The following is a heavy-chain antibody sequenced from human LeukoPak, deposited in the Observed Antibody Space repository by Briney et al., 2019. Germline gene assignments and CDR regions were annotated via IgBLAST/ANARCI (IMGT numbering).Heavy chain of an antibody. D-gene: IGHD1-7*01. CDR2: SRNKANSYTT. J-gene: IGHJ4*02. CDR3: TRVGMGTNKDFDQ. CDR1: GFTLNDHY. Sequence: PGGSLRLSCEVSGFTLNDHYIDWVRQAPGKGLEWVGRSRNKANSYTTEYAASVKGRFTISRDDSKNSVLLQMNSLKTEDTAFYYCTRVGMGTNKDFDQWGQGTLVTVSS. V-gene: IGHV3-72*01.